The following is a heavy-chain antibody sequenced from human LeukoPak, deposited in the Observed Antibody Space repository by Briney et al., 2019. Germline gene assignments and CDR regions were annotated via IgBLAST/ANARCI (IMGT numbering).Heavy chain of an antibody. CDR2: IYYSGST. CDR1: GGSISSSSSY. D-gene: IGHD6-13*01. CDR3: ARQVEYSSSWFDY. Sequence: SETLSLTCTVPGGSISSSSSYWGWIRQPPGKGLECIGSIYYSGSTYYNPSLKSRVTISVDTSKNQFSLKLSSVTAADTAVYYCARQVEYSSSWFDYWGQGTLVTVSS. J-gene: IGHJ4*02. V-gene: IGHV4-39*01.